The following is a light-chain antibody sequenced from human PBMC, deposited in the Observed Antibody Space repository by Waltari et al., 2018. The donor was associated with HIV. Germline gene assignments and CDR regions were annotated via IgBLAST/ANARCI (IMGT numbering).Light chain of an antibody. J-gene: IGLJ1*01. CDR3: SSYISTTTL. CDR2: EVS. Sequence: QSAPTQPASVSGSPGQSITISCTGTSSDLGHYTYVSWYQQSPGKAPKLMIYEVSNRPSGVSNRFSGSKSGNTASLTISGLQAEDEADYYCSSYISTTTLFGTGTKVTVL. CDR1: SSDLGHYTY. V-gene: IGLV2-14*01.